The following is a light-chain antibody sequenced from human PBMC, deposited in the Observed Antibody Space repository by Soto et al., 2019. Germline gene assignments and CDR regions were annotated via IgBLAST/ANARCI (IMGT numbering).Light chain of an antibody. Sequence: EIVMTQSPATLSVSPGERATLSCRASQSVSNNLAWYQKKPGQAPRLLIYGASTRATGIPARFSGSGSGTEFHLTISSLQSEDFAFYYCQQYNHWWTFGQGTRVDIK. CDR1: QSVSNN. CDR3: QQYNHWWT. V-gene: IGKV3-15*01. CDR2: GAS. J-gene: IGKJ1*01.